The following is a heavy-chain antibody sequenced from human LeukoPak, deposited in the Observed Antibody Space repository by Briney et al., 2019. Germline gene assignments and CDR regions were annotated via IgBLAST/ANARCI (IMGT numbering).Heavy chain of an antibody. Sequence: GGSLRLSCVASEFTFGRYWMTWVRQAPGKGLEWVANINQDGRKEHYVDSVKGRFTISRDNAKNFLYLQMNSLRAEDTAVYFCARDTSPYCGDDCYFDAFDLWGQGRMVTVSS. V-gene: IGHV3-7*03. CDR3: ARDTSPYCGDDCYFDAFDL. CDR1: EFTFGRYW. D-gene: IGHD2-21*02. J-gene: IGHJ3*01. CDR2: INQDGRKE.